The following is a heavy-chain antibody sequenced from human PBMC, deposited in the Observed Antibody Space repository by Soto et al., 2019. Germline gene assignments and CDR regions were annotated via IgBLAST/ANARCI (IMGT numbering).Heavy chain of an antibody. CDR3: AREGIVVVTAFDY. CDR2: INPNSGGT. Sequence: ASVKISCKASGYTFTGYYMHWVRQAPGQGLEWMGWINPNSGGTNYAQKFQGRVTMTRDTSISTAYMELSRLGSDDTAVYYCAREGIVVVTAFDYWGQGTLVTVSS. J-gene: IGHJ4*02. CDR1: GYTFTGYY. V-gene: IGHV1-2*02. D-gene: IGHD2-21*02.